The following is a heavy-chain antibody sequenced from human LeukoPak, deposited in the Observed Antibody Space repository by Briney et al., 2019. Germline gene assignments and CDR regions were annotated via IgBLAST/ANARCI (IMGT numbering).Heavy chain of an antibody. J-gene: IGHJ3*02. CDR3: ARYYGDYVGDAFDI. CDR1: GFTFSSYA. V-gene: IGHV3-30-3*01. Sequence: QPGGSLRLSCAASGFTFSSYAMSWVRQAPGKGLGGVAVISYDGSNKYYADSVKGRFTISRDNSKNTLYLQMNSLRAEDTAVYYCARYYGDYVGDAFDIWGQGTMVTVSS. CDR2: ISYDGSNK. D-gene: IGHD4-17*01.